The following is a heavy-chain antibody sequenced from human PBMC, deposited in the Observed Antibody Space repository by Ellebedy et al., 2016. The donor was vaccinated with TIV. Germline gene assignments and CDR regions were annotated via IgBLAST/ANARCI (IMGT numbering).Heavy chain of an antibody. V-gene: IGHV3-43*02. CDR2: ISWDGGST. D-gene: IGHD2-21*01. CDR3: ATVASDFDY. J-gene: IGHJ4*02. Sequence: PGGSLRLSCAASGFTFADYAMHWVRQAPGKGLEWVSLISWDGGSTYYADSVKGRFTISRDNSKNSLYLQMNSLRTEDTALYYCATVASDFDYWGQGTLVTVSS. CDR1: GFTFADYA.